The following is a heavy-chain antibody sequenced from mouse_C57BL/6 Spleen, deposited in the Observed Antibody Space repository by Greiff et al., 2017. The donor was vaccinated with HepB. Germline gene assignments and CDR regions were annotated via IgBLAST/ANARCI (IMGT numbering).Heavy chain of an antibody. CDR1: GYSFTGYY. J-gene: IGHJ2*01. D-gene: IGHD2-4*01. CDR2: INPSTGGT. CDR3: ARSADDYDADDY. Sequence: VQLQQSGPELVKPGASVKISCKASGYSFTGYYMNWVKQSPEKSLEWIGEINPSTGGTTYNQKFKAKATLTVDKSSSTAYMQLKSLTSEDSAVYYCARSADDYDADDYWGQGTTLTVSS. V-gene: IGHV1-42*01.